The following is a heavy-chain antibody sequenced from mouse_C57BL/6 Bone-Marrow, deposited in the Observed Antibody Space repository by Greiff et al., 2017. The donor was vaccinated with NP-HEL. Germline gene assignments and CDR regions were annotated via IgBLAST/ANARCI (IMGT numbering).Heavy chain of an antibody. CDR1: GYTFTSYW. V-gene: IGHV1-72*01. J-gene: IGHJ4*01. CDR3: ARHYDYAGYYAMDY. D-gene: IGHD2-4*01. CDR2: IDPNSGGT. Sequence: QVQLQQPGAELVKPGASVKLSCKASGYTFTSYWMHWVKQRPGRGLEWIGRIDPNSGGTKYNEKFKSKATLTVDKPSSTAYMQLSSLTSEDSAVYYCARHYDYAGYYAMDYWGQGTSVTVSS.